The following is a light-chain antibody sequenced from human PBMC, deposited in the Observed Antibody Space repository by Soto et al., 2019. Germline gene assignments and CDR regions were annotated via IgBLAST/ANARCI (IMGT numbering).Light chain of an antibody. CDR3: TSYTTSGTYV. V-gene: IGLV2-14*01. CDR1: SSDVGGYNY. CDR2: DVS. Sequence: ALTQPASVSGSPGQSITISCTGTSSDVGGYNYVSWHQQHPGKAPKLTIYDVSSRPSGVSNRFSASKSGNTASLTISGLQAEYEADYYCTSYTTSGTYVFGTRTKVTVL. J-gene: IGLJ1*01.